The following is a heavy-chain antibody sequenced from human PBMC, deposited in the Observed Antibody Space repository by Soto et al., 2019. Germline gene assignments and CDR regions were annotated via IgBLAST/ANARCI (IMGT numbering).Heavy chain of an antibody. V-gene: IGHV3-11*01. CDR1: GFTFSDYY. CDR3: ARESMMTQLYDYIWGSDY. J-gene: IGHJ4*02. CDR2: ISSSGSTI. Sequence: GGSLRLSCAASGFTFSDYYMSWIRQAPGKGLEWVSYISSSGSTIYHADSVKGRFTISRDNAKNSLYLQMNSLRAEDTAVYYCARESMMTQLYDYIWGSDYWGQGTLVTVSS. D-gene: IGHD3-16*01.